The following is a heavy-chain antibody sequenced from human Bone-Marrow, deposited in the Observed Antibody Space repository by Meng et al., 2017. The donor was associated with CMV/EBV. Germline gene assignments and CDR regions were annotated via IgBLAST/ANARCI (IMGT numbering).Heavy chain of an antibody. D-gene: IGHD5-12*01. CDR1: NGSISSYY. Sequence: SETLSLTCTVSNGSISSYYWSWIRQPPGKRLEWIGFIYYSGRTNYNPAVKRRVNMSVDTSKNQFNLKLNSVTAADTAVYYRAREGRGYSAYDPLEYWGQGTLVTVSS. V-gene: IGHV4-59*01. CDR3: AREGRGYSAYDPLEY. J-gene: IGHJ4*02. CDR2: IYYSGRT.